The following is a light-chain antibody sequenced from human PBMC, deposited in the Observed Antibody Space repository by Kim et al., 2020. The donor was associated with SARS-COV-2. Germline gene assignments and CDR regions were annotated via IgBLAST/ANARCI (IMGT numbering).Light chain of an antibody. CDR3: QQYGNSPQT. J-gene: IGKJ1*01. CDR2: GAS. V-gene: IGKV3-20*01. Sequence: CPGERATLSCGASQSVSNNFLAWFQQNPGQAPRLLIYGASSRATGIPDRFSGGGSGTDFALTISRLEPEDFAVYYCQQYGNSPQTFGQGTKVDIK. CDR1: QSVSNNF.